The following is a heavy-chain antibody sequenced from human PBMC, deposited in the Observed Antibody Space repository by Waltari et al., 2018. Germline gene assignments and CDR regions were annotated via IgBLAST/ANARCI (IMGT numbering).Heavy chain of an antibody. CDR3: ARLGYSGYVGY. V-gene: IGHV4-38-2*01. CDR2: IYHSGST. CDR1: GYSISSGYY. Sequence: VQLQESGPGLVKPSENRSLTCAVYGYSISSGYYWSWIRQPPGKGLEWIGSIYHSGSTYYNPSLKSRVTISVDTSKNQFSLKLSSVTAADTAVYYCARLGYSGYVGYWGQGTLVTVSS. D-gene: IGHD5-12*01. J-gene: IGHJ4*02.